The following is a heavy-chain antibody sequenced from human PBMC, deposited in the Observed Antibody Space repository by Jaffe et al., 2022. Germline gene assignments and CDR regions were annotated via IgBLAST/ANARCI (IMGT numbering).Heavy chain of an antibody. V-gene: IGHV1-69*01. CDR1: GGTFSSYA. D-gene: IGHD3-3*01. CDR3: ASSVSGGFWSGYPKNYYYYYMDV. J-gene: IGHJ6*03. CDR2: IIPIFGTA. Sequence: QVQLVQSGAEVKKPGSSVKVSCKASGGTFSSYAISWVRQAPGQGLEWMGGIIPIFGTANYAQKFQGRVTITADESTSTAYMELSSLRSEDTAVYYCASSVSGGFWSGYPKNYYYYYMDVWGKGTTVTVSS.